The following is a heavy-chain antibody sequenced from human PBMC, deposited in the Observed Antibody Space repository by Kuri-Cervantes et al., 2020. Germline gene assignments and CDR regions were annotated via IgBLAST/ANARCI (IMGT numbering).Heavy chain of an antibody. CDR3: ARELTYYYDSSGTFDP. Sequence: GESLKISCAASGFTFSSYGMHWVRQAPGKGLEWVAVISYDGGNKYYADSVKGRFTISRDNSKNTLYLQMNSLRAEDTAVYYCARELTYYYDSSGTFDPWGQGTLVTVSS. J-gene: IGHJ5*02. D-gene: IGHD3-22*01. V-gene: IGHV3-30*03. CDR2: ISYDGGNK. CDR1: GFTFSSYG.